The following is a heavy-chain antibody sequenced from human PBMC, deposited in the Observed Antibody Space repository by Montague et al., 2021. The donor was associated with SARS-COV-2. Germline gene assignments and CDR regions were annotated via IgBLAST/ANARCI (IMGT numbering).Heavy chain of an antibody. D-gene: IGHD5-12*01. Sequence: SETLSLTCSVSGGSMINNYWSWIRQPPGKGLEWMGYIYYTGSTDHNPSLESRATLSIDTSKNEFSLKLTSVTAADTAVYYCARGGGRLQYSYYYGMDVWGQGTTVTVSS. V-gene: IGHV4-59*01. CDR1: GGSMINNY. CDR2: IYYTGST. CDR3: ARGGGRLQYSYYYGMDV. J-gene: IGHJ6*02.